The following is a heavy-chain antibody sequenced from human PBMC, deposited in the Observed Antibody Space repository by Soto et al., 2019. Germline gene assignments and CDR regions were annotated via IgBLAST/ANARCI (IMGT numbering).Heavy chain of an antibody. Sequence: SETLSLTCAVYGGSFSGYYWSWIRQPPGKGLEWIGEINHSGSTNYNPSLKSRVTISVDTSKNQFSLKLSSVTAADTAVYYCARGGSLLRFLEWLSIQKMGTPHGPHNLFDPWGQGTLVTVSS. V-gene: IGHV4-34*01. CDR2: INHSGST. D-gene: IGHD3-3*01. CDR1: GGSFSGYY. CDR3: ARGGSLLRFLEWLSIQKMGTPHGPHNLFDP. J-gene: IGHJ5*02.